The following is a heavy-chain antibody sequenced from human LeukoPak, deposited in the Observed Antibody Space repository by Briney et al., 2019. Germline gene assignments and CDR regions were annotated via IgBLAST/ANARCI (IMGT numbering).Heavy chain of an antibody. D-gene: IGHD2-15*01. CDR2: ISGSGGST. Sequence: PGDSLRLSCIGTGFSFSSDAMGWVRQAPGKGLEWVSGISGSGGSTYYADSVKGRFTISRDNSKNTLYLQMNSLRVEDTAVYYCAKDRGRTWVQVANWGQGTLVTVSS. CDR3: AKDRGRTWVQVAN. J-gene: IGHJ4*02. CDR1: GFSFSSDA. V-gene: IGHV3-23*01.